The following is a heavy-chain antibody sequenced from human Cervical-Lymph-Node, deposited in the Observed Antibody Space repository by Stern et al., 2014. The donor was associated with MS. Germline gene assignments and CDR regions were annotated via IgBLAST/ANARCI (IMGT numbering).Heavy chain of an antibody. CDR2: ISAYNGKT. CDR1: GYTFTSYG. Sequence: QLVQSGAEVKKPGASVKVSCKASGYTFTSYGISWVRQAPGQGLEWMGWISAYNGKTIYAQMLLGRVTMTTDPSTSTAYMELRSLRSYHTAVYYCARDPLTAMGYYYFDYWGQGTLVTVSS. J-gene: IGHJ4*02. D-gene: IGHD5-18*01. CDR3: ARDPLTAMGYYYFDY. V-gene: IGHV1-18*01.